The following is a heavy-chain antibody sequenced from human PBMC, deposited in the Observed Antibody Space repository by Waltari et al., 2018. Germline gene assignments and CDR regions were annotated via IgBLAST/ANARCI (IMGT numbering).Heavy chain of an antibody. J-gene: IGHJ6*03. CDR2: VDPEDGES. Sequence: EVQLVQSGAEVQKPGATVKISCKASGYTFTDYYLPWVQQAPGRGLEWMGRVDPEDGESVYAERFQDRVTITADTSTATAYMEVSGLKSEDTAVYYCATMGGGLDYSPYIDVWGEGTTVTVSS. CDR3: ATMGGGLDYSPYIDV. V-gene: IGHV1-69-2*01. CDR1: GYTFTDYY. D-gene: IGHD3-10*01.